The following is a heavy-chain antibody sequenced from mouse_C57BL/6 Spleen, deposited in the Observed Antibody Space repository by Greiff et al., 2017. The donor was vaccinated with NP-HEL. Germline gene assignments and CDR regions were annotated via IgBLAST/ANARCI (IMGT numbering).Heavy chain of an antibody. CDR3: ARDYYDYDRFAY. V-gene: IGHV3-6*01. CDR2: ISYDGSN. D-gene: IGHD2-4*01. J-gene: IGHJ3*01. CDR1: GYSITSGYY. Sequence: ESGPGLVKPSQSLSLTCSVTGYSITSGYYWNWIRQFPGNKLEWMGYISYDGSNNYNPSLKNRISITRDTSKNQFFLKLNSVTTEDTATYYCARDYYDYDRFAYWGQGTLVTVSA.